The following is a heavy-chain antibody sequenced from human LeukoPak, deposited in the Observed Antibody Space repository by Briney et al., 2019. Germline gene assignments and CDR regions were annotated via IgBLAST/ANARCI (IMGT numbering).Heavy chain of an antibody. CDR2: AYYSGGT. Sequence: MSSETLSLTCTVSDVSVTTRDSYWGWIRQPPGKGLEWIGSAYYSGGTYFNPSLKSRLSISVDTSKNQFSLRLSSVTAADTAVYYCARDPVHYYDSSGYFNYWGQGTLVTVSS. CDR3: ARDPVHYYDSSGYFNY. CDR1: DVSVTTRDSY. J-gene: IGHJ4*02. V-gene: IGHV4-39*07. D-gene: IGHD3-22*01.